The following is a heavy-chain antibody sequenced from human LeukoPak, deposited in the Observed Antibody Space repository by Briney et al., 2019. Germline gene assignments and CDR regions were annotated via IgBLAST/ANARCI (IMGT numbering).Heavy chain of an antibody. V-gene: IGHV1-69*01. CDR1: GGTFSSYA. J-gene: IGHJ4*02. D-gene: IGHD2-2*02. CDR3: ARGLKREIVVVPAAIQGPFGY. CDR2: IIPIFGTA. Sequence: GASVKVSCKASGGTFSSYAISWVRQAPGQGLEWMGGIIPIFGTANYAQKFQGRVTITADESTSTAYMELSSLRSEDTAVYYCARGLKREIVVVPAAIQGPFGYWGQGTLVTVSS.